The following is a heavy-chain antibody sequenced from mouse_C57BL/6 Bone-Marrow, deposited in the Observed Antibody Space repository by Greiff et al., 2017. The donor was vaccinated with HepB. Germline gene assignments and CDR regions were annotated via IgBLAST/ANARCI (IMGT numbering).Heavy chain of an antibody. CDR2: IDPENGDT. D-gene: IGHD2-13*01. CDR3: THGDPYYYALYY. Sequence: VQLQQSGAELVRPGASVKLSCTASGFNIKDDYMHWVKQRPGQGLEWIGWIDPENGDTEYASKFQGKATITADTSSNTAYLQLSSLTSEDTAVYYCTHGDPYYYALYYWGQGTSVTVSS. CDR1: GFNIKDDY. J-gene: IGHJ4*01. V-gene: IGHV14-4*01.